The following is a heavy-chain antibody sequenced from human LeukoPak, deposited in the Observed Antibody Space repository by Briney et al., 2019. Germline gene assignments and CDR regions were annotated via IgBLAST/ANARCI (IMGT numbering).Heavy chain of an antibody. CDR1: GGSFSGYY. CDR3: ARGPRSSSFVRNYYYMDV. D-gene: IGHD6-6*01. Sequence: SETLSLTCAVYGGSFSGYYWSWIRQPPGKGLEWIGEINHSGSTNYNPSLKSRVTISVDTSKNQFSLKLSSVTAADTAVYYCARGPRSSSFVRNYYYMDVWGKGTTVTVSS. CDR2: INHSGST. J-gene: IGHJ6*03. V-gene: IGHV4-34*01.